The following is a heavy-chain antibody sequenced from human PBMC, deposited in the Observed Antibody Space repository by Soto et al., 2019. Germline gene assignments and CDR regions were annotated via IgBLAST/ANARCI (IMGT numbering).Heavy chain of an antibody. J-gene: IGHJ4*02. CDR2: IYYSGST. CDR3: AAHPHYYDSSGYYYDLDY. Sequence: SETLSLTCTVSGGSIGSSSYYWGWLRQPPGKGLEWIGSIYYSGSTYYNPSLKSRVTISVDTSKNQFSLKLSSVTAADTAVYYCAAHPHYYDSSGYYYDLDYWGQRTLVTVSS. V-gene: IGHV4-39*01. CDR1: GGSIGSSSYY. D-gene: IGHD3-22*01.